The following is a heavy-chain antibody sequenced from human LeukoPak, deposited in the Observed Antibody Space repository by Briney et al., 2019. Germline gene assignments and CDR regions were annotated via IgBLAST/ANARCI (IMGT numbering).Heavy chain of an antibody. CDR1: GFTFDDYG. CDR2: ISSGSSYI. J-gene: IGHJ4*02. CDR3: AKDRNYDSSGYYYEAGVDY. V-gene: IGHV3-23*01. D-gene: IGHD3-22*01. Sequence: PGGSLRLSCAASGFTFDDYGISWVRQAPGKGLEWVSIISSGSSYIHYADSVKGRFTISRDNSKNTLYLQMNSLRAEDTAVYYCAKDRNYDSSGYYYEAGVDYWGQGTLVTVSS.